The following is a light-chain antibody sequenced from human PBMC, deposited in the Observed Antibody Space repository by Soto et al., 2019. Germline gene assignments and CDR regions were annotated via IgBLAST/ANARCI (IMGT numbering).Light chain of an antibody. Sequence: DIQMTQSPSTLSASVGDRVTITCRASQSISSWLAWYQQKPGKAPKLLIFGVSSLDNGVPSRFSGSGSGTEFTLTISSLQPDDFATYYCQQYSSYLGLTFRGGTKVEIK. V-gene: IGKV1-5*03. CDR3: QQYSSYLGLT. J-gene: IGKJ4*01. CDR1: QSISSW. CDR2: GVS.